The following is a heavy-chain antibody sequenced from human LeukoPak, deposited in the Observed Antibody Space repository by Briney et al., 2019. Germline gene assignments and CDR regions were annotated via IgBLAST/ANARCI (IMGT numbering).Heavy chain of an antibody. V-gene: IGHV5-51*01. CDR3: ASAVAGPSRADNFHH. CDR1: GYSFTSYW. D-gene: IGHD6-19*01. J-gene: IGHJ1*01. Sequence: GESLKISCKGSGYSFTSYWIGWVRQMPGKGLEWMGIIYPGDSDTRYSPSFQGQVTISADKSISTAYLQWSSLKASDTAMYYCASAVAGPSRADNFHHWGQGTLVTVSS. CDR2: IYPGDSDT.